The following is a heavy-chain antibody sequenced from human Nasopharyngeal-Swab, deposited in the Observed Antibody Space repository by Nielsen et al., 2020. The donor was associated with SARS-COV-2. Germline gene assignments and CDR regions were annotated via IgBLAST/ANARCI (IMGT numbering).Heavy chain of an antibody. V-gene: IGHV4-59*01. Sequence: SETLSLTCTVSGGSISSYYWSWIRQPPGKGLEWIGYIYYSGSTNYNPSLKSRVTISVDTSKNQFSLKLSSVTAADTAAYYCAREIRVRGDFWSGYYTLFDYWGQGTLVTVSS. D-gene: IGHD3-3*01. CDR2: IYYSGST. CDR1: GGSISSYY. J-gene: IGHJ4*02. CDR3: AREIRVRGDFWSGYYTLFDY.